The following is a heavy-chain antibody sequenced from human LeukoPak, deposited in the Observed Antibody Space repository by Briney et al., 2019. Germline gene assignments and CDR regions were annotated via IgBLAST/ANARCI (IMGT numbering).Heavy chain of an antibody. CDR2: IWYDGNNK. D-gene: IGHD2-15*01. J-gene: IGHJ4*02. V-gene: IGHV3-33*08. Sequence: GGSLRLSCAASGFTFSSYAMSWVRQAPGKGLEWVALIWYDGNNKYYADSVKGRFTISRDNSKNTLYLQLNSLRAEDTAVYYCARQHCSGGDCYFFDWGQGTLVTVSS. CDR3: ARQHCSGGDCYFFD. CDR1: GFTFSSYA.